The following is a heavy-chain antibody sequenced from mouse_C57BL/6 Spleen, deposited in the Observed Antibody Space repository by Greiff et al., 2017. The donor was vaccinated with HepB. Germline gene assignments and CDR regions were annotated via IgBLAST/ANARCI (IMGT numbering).Heavy chain of an antibody. CDR1: GFTFSSYA. CDR2: ISSGGDYI. D-gene: IGHD3-3*01. CDR3: TRAAVYYAMDY. V-gene: IGHV5-9-1*02. Sequence: EVQRVESGEGLVKPGGSLKLSCAASGFTFSSYAMSWVRQTPEKRLEWVAYISSGGDYIYYADTVKGRFTISRDNARNTLYLQMSSLKSEDTAMYYCTRAAVYYAMDYWGQGTSVTVSS. J-gene: IGHJ4*01.